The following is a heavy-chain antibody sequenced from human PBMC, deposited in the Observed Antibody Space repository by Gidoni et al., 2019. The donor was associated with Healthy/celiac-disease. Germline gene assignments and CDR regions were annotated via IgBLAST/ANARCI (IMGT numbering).Heavy chain of an antibody. V-gene: IGHV3-11*05. CDR3: ARPRGGVVVPAAVHVNYYMDV. Sequence: QVQLVESGGGLVKPGVSLRLSCAASGFTFSDYYMRWIRQAPGKGLEWVSYISSSSSYTNYADSVKGRFTISRDNAKNSLYLQMNSLRAEDTAVYYCARPRGGVVVPAAVHVNYYMDVWGKGTTVTVSS. CDR1: GFTFSDYY. J-gene: IGHJ6*03. D-gene: IGHD2-2*01. CDR2: ISSSSSYT.